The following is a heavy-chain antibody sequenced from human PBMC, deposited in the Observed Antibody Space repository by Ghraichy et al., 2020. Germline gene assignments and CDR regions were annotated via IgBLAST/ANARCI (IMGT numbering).Heavy chain of an antibody. CDR2: IYYSGST. CDR1: GGSISSYY. V-gene: IGHV4-59*01. D-gene: IGHD1-26*01. J-gene: IGHJ5*02. CDR3: ARDRNSGSYTGPYNWFDP. Sequence: SETLSLTCTVSGGSISSYYWSWIRQPPGKGLEWIGYIYYSGSTNYNPSLKSRVTISVDTSKNQFSLKLSSVTAADTAVYYCARDRNSGSYTGPYNWFDPWGQGTLVTVSS.